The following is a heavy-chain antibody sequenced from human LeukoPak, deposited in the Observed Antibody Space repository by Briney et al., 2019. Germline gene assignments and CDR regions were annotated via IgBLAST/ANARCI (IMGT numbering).Heavy chain of an antibody. V-gene: IGHV3-21*01. CDR3: ARDPYLRYSSGDWFDP. D-gene: IGHD6-25*01. CDR1: GFTFSSCS. J-gene: IGHJ5*02. Sequence: GGSLRPSCAASGFTFSSCSMNWVRQAPGKGLEWVSSISSSSSYIYYADSVKGRFTISRDNAKNSLYLQMNSLRAEDTAVYYCARDPYLRYSSGDWFDPWGQGTLVTVSS. CDR2: ISSSSSYI.